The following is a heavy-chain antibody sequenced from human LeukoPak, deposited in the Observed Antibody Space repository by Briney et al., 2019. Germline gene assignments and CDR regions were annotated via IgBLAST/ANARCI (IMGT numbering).Heavy chain of an antibody. CDR1: GGTFSSYT. CDR3: ATPPTGTTTTGEYYFDS. V-gene: IGHV1-69*13. J-gene: IGHJ4*02. Sequence: GASVKVSFKASGGTFSSYTIAWVRQAPGQGLEWLGGIMPFFGSANYAQKFQGRVTITADESTSTAYMELSSLRSEDTAVYYCATPPTGTTTTGEYYFDSWGQGTLVTVSS. D-gene: IGHD1-1*01. CDR2: IMPFFGSA.